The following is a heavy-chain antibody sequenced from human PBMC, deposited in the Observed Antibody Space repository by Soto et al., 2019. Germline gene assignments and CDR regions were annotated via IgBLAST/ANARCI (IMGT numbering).Heavy chain of an antibody. J-gene: IGHJ4*02. CDR2: ISGSGGST. D-gene: IGHD3-22*01. Sequence: GGSLRLSCAASGFTFSSYAMSWVRQAPGKGLEWVSAISGSGGSTYYADSVKGRFTISRDNSKNTLYLQMNSLRAEDTAVYYCAKVRYYYDSSGYYYHYSTFDYWGQGTLVTVSS. CDR3: AKVRYYYDSSGYYYHYSTFDY. CDR1: GFTFSSYA. V-gene: IGHV3-23*01.